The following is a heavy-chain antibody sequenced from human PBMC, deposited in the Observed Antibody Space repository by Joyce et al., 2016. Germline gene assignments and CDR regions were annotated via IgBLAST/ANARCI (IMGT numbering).Heavy chain of an antibody. CDR3: ARWITWGITTIRGVVDY. CDR2: IYYGGST. Sequence: QVQLQESGPGLVKPSQTLSTPCAVPGGSISGGTYYWGWIRHHPGKGMEWIGYIYYGGSTSYHPPLQSRLTISVDTSKNQFSLRLTSVAAADTAIYYCARWITWGITTIRGVVDYWGQGTLVTVSS. J-gene: IGHJ4*02. V-gene: IGHV4-31*11. D-gene: IGHD3-10*01. CDR1: GGSISGGTYY.